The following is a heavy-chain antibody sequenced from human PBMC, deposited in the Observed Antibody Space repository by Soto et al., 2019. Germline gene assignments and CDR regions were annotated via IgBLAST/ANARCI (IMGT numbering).Heavy chain of an antibody. D-gene: IGHD3-22*01. J-gene: IGHJ4*02. Sequence: GGSLRLSCAASGFTFSSYAMSWVRQAPGKGLEWVSAISGSGGSTYYADSVKGRFTISRDNSKNTLYLQMNSLRAEDTAVYYCAKDLSYYYDSSGYFDYWGQGTLVTVSS. CDR1: GFTFSSYA. CDR2: ISGSGGST. V-gene: IGHV3-23*01. CDR3: AKDLSYYYDSSGYFDY.